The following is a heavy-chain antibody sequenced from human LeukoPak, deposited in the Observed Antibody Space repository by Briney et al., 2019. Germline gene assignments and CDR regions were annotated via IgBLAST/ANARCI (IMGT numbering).Heavy chain of an antibody. D-gene: IGHD5-12*01. CDR2: ISSSSSYI. CDR3: ARVHSGYGPDYIDH. J-gene: IGHJ4*02. CDR1: GFTFSSYS. Sequence: GGSLRLSCAASGFTFSSYSMNWVRQAPGKGLEWVSSISSSSSYIYYADSVKGRFTISRGNAKSSLYLQMNSLRAEDTALYYCARVHSGYGPDYIDHWGQGTPVTVSS. V-gene: IGHV3-21*06.